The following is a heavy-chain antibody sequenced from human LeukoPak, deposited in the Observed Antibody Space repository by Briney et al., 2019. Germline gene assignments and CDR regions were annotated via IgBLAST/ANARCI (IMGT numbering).Heavy chain of an antibody. CDR3: ASNSITIFFSGRNWFDP. V-gene: IGHV4-39*01. J-gene: IGHJ5*02. Sequence: KPSETLSLTCTVSGGSISSSSYYWGWIRQPPGKGLEWIGSIYYSGSTYYNPSLKSRVTISVDTSKNQFSLKLSSVTAADTAVYYCASNSITIFFSGRNWFDPWGQGTLVTVSS. CDR1: GGSISSSSYY. D-gene: IGHD3-9*01. CDR2: IYYSGST.